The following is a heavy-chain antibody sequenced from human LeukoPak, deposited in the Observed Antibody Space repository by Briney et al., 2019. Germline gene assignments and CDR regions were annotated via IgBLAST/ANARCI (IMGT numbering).Heavy chain of an antibody. CDR3: ARQHFDISTGFYPYYFDY. CDR2: IYQSGST. V-gene: IGHV4-39*06. D-gene: IGHD3-9*01. CDR1: GGSISSGNYY. J-gene: IGHJ4*02. Sequence: SETLSLTCTVSGGSISSGNYYWSWIRQTPGKGLEWIGSIYQSGSTYYNPTLESRVTISIDKSKNQFALSLTSVTAADTAVYYCARQHFDISTGFYPYYFDYWGQGSLVTVSS.